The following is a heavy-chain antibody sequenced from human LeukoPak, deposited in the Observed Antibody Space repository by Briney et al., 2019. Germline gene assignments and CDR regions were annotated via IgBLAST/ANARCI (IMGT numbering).Heavy chain of an antibody. D-gene: IGHD2-21*02. CDR1: GGSFSGYY. Sequence: SETLSLTCAVYGGSFSGYYWSWIRQPPGKGLEWIGEINHSGSTNYNPSLKNRVTISVDTSKNQFSLKLSSVTAADTAVYYCARSVVVTAHTSGIDYWGQGTLVTVSS. CDR2: INHSGST. CDR3: ARSVVVTAHTSGIDY. J-gene: IGHJ4*02. V-gene: IGHV4-34*01.